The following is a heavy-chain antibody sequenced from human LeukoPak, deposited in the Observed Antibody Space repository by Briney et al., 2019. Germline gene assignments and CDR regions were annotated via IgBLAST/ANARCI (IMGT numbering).Heavy chain of an antibody. V-gene: IGHV3-9*01. J-gene: IGHJ4*02. CDR1: GFTFDDYA. CDR2: ISWNSGSI. CDR3: ARDLGGRITIFGVVFDY. Sequence: GGSLRLSCAASGFTFDDYAMHWVRQAPGRGLEWVSGISWNSGSIGYADSVKGRFTISRDNAKNSLYLQMNSLRAEDTAVYYCARDLGGRITIFGVVFDYWGQGTLVTVSS. D-gene: IGHD3-3*01.